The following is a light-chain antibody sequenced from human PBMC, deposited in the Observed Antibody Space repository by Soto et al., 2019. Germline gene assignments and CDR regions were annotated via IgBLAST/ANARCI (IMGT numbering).Light chain of an antibody. CDR2: GAS. V-gene: IGKV3-15*01. J-gene: IGKJ2*01. CDR1: QSVSSN. CDR3: QQYENWYT. Sequence: EIVLTQSPATLSVSPGERATLSCRVSQSVSSNLAWYQQKPGQAPRLLIFGASTMATGVPARFSGSGSGTEFALTISTLQSEDFAIYYCQQYENWYTFGQGTKLEIK.